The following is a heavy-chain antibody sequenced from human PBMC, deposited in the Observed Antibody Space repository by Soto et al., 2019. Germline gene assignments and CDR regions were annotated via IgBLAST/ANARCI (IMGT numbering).Heavy chain of an antibody. CDR2: VSPDGGGT. D-gene: IGHD1-26*01. Sequence: EVQLVESGGGLVQPGGSLRLSCEASGFSFSSYWMLWVRQDPGKGLLWVARVSPDGGGTSYADSVKGRFTIFRDNAKNTVYLQMNSLRVEDTAVYFCARGRWELLPSDWGQGTPVTVSS. V-gene: IGHV3-74*01. CDR1: GFSFSSYW. J-gene: IGHJ4*02. CDR3: ARGRWELLPSD.